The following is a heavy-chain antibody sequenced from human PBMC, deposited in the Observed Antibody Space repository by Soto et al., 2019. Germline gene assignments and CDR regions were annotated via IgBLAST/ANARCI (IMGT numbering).Heavy chain of an antibody. CDR2: IYHSGST. CDR3: ATISTSSLYYYFDL. Sequence: QVQLQEPGPGRVKPSGTLSLTCAVSGDSISSRKWWSWFRKPPGKGLEWIGEIYHSGSTNYNPSLKSRVTISVDKSKNQFSLKLSSVTAADTAVYYCATISTSSLYYYFDLWGRGTLVTVSS. D-gene: IGHD6-6*01. CDR1: GDSISSRKW. J-gene: IGHJ2*01. V-gene: IGHV4-4*02.